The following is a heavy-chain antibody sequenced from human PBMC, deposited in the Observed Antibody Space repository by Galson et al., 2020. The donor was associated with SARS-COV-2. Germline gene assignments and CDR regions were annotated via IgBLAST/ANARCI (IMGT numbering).Heavy chain of an antibody. V-gene: IGHV4-38-2*02. D-gene: IGHD2-2*01. CDR3: ARVPGYCSSTSCYFHAFDI. CDR2: IYHSGST. J-gene: IGHJ3*02. CDR1: GYSISSGYY. Sequence: SETLSLTCTVSGYSISSGYYWGWIRQPPGKGLEWIGSIYHSGSTYYNPSLKSRVTISVDTSKNQFSLKLSSVTAADTAVYYCARVPGYCSSTSCYFHAFDIWGQGTMVTVSS.